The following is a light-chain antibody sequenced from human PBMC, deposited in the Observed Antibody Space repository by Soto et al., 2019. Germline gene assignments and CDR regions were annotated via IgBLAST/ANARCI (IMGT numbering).Light chain of an antibody. CDR1: QDISNY. CDR2: DAS. V-gene: IGKV1-33*01. Sequence: IQMTQSPSSLSASVGDRVTITCQASQDISNYLNWYQQKPGKAPKLLIYDASNLETGVPSRFSGSGSGTDFTFTISSLQPEDIATYYCQQYDNLPGYTFGQGTKLEIK. J-gene: IGKJ2*01. CDR3: QQYDNLPGYT.